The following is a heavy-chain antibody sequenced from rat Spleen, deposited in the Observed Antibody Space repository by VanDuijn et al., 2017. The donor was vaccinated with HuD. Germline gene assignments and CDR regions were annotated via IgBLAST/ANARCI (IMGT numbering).Heavy chain of an antibody. V-gene: IGHV5-58*01. CDR1: GFTFSGYW. J-gene: IGHJ2*01. Sequence: EVQLVESGGGLVQPGRSLKLSCVASGFTFSGYWMYWVRQAPGKGLEWVSSVSSDGVNTYYPDSIKGRFTISRDNAENIVYLQMNSLKCEDTATYYCAVAGYGYWGQGVMVTVSS. CDR2: VSSDGVNT. D-gene: IGHD1-7*01. CDR3: AVAGYGY.